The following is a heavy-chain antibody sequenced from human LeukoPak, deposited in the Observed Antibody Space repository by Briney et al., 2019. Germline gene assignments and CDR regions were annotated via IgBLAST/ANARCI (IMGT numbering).Heavy chain of an antibody. CDR3: ARAPILGYFDY. J-gene: IGHJ4*02. V-gene: IGHV4-61*02. CDR2: IYMSGNT. D-gene: IGHD3-16*01. CDR1: GGSISSDIYY. Sequence: SETLSLTCTVSGGSISSDIYYWSWIRQPAGKGLEWIGRIYMSGNTNYNLSLKSRLTISVDTSKNQFSLKLSSVTAADTAVYYCARAPILGYFDYWGQGTLVTVSS.